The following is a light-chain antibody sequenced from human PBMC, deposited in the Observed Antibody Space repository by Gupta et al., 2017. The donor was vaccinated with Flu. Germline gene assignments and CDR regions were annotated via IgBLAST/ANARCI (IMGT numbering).Light chain of an antibody. Sequence: QSVLTQPPSVSAAPGQVVPLSCPCSRPTIGNNYVSWYQQVPGAAPKLLIYETDKRPAGSPERFSASKSGTSATVAITGLQTGDEADYYCATWNSGDTTRGVFGTGTTLT. CDR3: ATWNSGDTTRGV. CDR1: RPTIGNNY. CDR2: ETD. J-gene: IGLJ1*01. V-gene: IGLV1-51*01.